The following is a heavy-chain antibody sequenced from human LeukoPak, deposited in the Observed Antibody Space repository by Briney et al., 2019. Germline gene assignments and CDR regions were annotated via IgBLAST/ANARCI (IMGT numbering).Heavy chain of an antibody. CDR2: ISSSGRTR. D-gene: IGHD5-18*01. CDR3: ARGYIVRGMDV. V-gene: IGHV3-48*03. J-gene: IGHJ6*02. Sequence: GGSLRLSCAASGFTFSSDEMNWVRQVPGKGLEWVSYISSSGRTRYYADSVKGRFTISRENVKNSLYLQMDSPRAEDTALYYCARGYIVRGMDVWGQGTTVIVSS. CDR1: GFTFSSDE.